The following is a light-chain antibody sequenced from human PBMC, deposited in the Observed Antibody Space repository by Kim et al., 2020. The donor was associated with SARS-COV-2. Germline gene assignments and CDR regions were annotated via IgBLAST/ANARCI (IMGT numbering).Light chain of an antibody. CDR1: TGAVTSGHY. Sequence: PGGTVTLTCYSSTGAVTSGHYPYWFQQKPGQAPRTLIYDISTKHSWTPARFSGSLLGGKAALTLSGAQPEDEAEYYCLLFYSGTWVFGGGTQLTVL. J-gene: IGLJ3*02. CDR2: DIS. V-gene: IGLV7-46*01. CDR3: LLFYSGTWV.